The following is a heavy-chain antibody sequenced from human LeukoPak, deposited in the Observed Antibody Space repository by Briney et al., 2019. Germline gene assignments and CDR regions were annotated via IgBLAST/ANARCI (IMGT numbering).Heavy chain of an antibody. CDR3: ARYRSYTMVRTYYFDY. D-gene: IGHD3-10*01. CDR1: GFTFSSYW. Sequence: GSLRLSCAASGFTFSSYWMSWIRQPPGKGLEWIGEINHSGSTNYNPSLKSRVTISVDTSKNQFSLKLSSVTAADTAVYYCARYRSYTMVRTYYFDYWGQGTLVTVSS. V-gene: IGHV4-34*01. CDR2: INHSGST. J-gene: IGHJ4*02.